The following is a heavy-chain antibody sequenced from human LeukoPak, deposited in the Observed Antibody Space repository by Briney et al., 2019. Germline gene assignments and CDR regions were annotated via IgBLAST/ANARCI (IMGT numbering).Heavy chain of an antibody. CDR1: GFTFSTYV. CDR2: ISGSGGST. Sequence: GGSLRLSCAASGFTFSTYVMSWVRQAPGKGLEWVSVISGSGGSTYYADSVKGRFTISRDSSKNTLYLQMNSLRAEDTAVYHCAKATSSGWYYFDDWGQGTLVTVSS. V-gene: IGHV3-23*01. J-gene: IGHJ4*02. CDR3: AKATSSGWYYFDD. D-gene: IGHD6-19*01.